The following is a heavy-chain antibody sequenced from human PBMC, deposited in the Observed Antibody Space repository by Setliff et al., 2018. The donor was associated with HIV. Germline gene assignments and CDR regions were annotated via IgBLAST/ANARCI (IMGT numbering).Heavy chain of an antibody. CDR3: ARGRTQWPNYNYFDP. V-gene: IGHV4-34*01. CDR2: INHSGST. CDR1: GGSFSGYY. J-gene: IGHJ5*02. D-gene: IGHD6-19*01. Sequence: PSETLSLTCAVYGGSFSGYYWSWIRQPPGKGLEWIGEINHSGSTNYNPSLKSRVTISVDTSMDQFSLKLNSVTAADTAVYYCARGRTQWPNYNYFDPWGLGTLVTVSS.